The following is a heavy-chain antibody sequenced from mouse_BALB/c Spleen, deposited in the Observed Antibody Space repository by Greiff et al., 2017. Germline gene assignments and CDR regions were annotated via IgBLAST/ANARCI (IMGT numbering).Heavy chain of an antibody. CDR1: GYSITSDYA. V-gene: IGHV3-2*02. Sequence: EVKLVESGPGLVKPSQSLSLTCTVTGYSITSDYAWNWIRQFPGNKLEWMGYISYSGSTSYNPSLKSRISITRDTSKNQFFLQLNSVTTEDTATYYCARLRRQLGIRPYWGQGTLVTVSA. CDR2: ISYSGST. CDR3: ARLRRQLGIRPY. J-gene: IGHJ3*01. D-gene: IGHD3-2*01.